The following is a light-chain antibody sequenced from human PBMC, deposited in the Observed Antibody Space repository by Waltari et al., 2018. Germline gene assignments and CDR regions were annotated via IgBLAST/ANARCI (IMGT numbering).Light chain of an antibody. V-gene: IGLV3-21*03. Sequence: SYVLTQPPSVSVAPGKTARITCWGNNIGSKSVHWYQQKPGQAPVLVGYDDSDRPSGIPEQFSGSNSGNTATLTISRVEAGDEADYYCQVWDSSSDPYVFGTGTKVTVL. CDR3: QVWDSSSDPYV. CDR2: DDS. CDR1: NIGSKS. J-gene: IGLJ1*01.